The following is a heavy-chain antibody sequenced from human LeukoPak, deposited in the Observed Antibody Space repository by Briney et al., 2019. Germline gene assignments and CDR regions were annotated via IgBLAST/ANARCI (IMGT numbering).Heavy chain of an antibody. CDR2: MNPNSGNT. J-gene: IGHJ4*02. V-gene: IGHV1-8*01. CDR1: GYTFTSYD. D-gene: IGHD6-19*01. CDR3: AKAYYSSGWYGLAFDY. Sequence: ASVKVSCKASGYTFTSYDINWVRQATGQGLEWMGWMNPNSGNTGYAQKFQGRVTMTRNTSISTAYMELSSLRSEDTAVYYCAKAYYSSGWYGLAFDYWGQGTLVTVSS.